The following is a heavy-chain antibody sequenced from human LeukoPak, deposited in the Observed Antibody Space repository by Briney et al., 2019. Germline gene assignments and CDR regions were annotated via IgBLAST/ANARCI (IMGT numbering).Heavy chain of an antibody. Sequence: GGSLRLSCAASGFTFNTYTMNWVRQAPGKGLEWVSSISSSSSYIYYADSVKGRFTISRDNAKNSLYLQMNSLRAEDTAVYYCARGRHGYSSGWYGVGWFDPWGQGTLVTVSS. V-gene: IGHV3-21*01. D-gene: IGHD6-19*01. CDR3: ARGRHGYSSGWYGVGWFDP. J-gene: IGHJ5*02. CDR2: ISSSSSYI. CDR1: GFTFNTYT.